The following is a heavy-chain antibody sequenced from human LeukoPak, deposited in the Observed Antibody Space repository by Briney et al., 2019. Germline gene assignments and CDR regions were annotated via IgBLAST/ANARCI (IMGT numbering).Heavy chain of an antibody. Sequence: SVKVSCKASGGSFITNAISWVRQAPGQGLEWMGGIIPVFRTVNYAQKFQGRVTITSDESTSTAYMELSSLRSEDTAVYYCARSSQIVVLPVRPPNYYYSMDVWGKGTTVTISS. D-gene: IGHD2-21*02. J-gene: IGHJ6*03. CDR3: ARSSQIVVLPVRPPNYYYSMDV. CDR2: IIPVFRTV. V-gene: IGHV1-69*13. CDR1: GGSFITNA.